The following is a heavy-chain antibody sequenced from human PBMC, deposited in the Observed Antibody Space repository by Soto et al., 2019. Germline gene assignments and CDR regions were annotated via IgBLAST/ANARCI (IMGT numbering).Heavy chain of an antibody. J-gene: IGHJ4*02. Sequence: SETLSLTCTVSGGSISSSSYYWGWIRQPPGKGLEWIGSIYYSGSTYYNPSLKSRVTISVDTSKNQFSLKLSFVTAADTAVYYCARLPAAQLGIDYWGQGTLVTVSS. CDR2: IYYSGST. V-gene: IGHV4-39*01. CDR1: GGSISSSSYY. D-gene: IGHD7-27*01. CDR3: ARLPAAQLGIDY.